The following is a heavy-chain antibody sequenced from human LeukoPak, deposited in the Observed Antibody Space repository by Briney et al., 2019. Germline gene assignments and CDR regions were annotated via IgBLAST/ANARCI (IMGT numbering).Heavy chain of an antibody. D-gene: IGHD6-13*01. V-gene: IGHV4-39*01. CDR1: GGSISSSSYY. Sequence: TSETLSLTCTLSGGSISSSSYYWGWICQPPGKGLERIGRIYYSGSTYYNPSLESRVTISVDTSKNQFSLKLSSETAADTAVYYCALTSSWDRGFDYWGQGTLVTVSS. J-gene: IGHJ4*02. CDR2: IYYSGST. CDR3: ALTSSWDRGFDY.